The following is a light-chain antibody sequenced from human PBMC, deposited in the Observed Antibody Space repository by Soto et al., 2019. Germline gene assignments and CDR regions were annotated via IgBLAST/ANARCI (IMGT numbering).Light chain of an antibody. V-gene: IGLV1-44*01. CDR2: SNS. Sequence: QAVLTQPPSASGTPGQRVTISCSGSSSNIGSNIVNWYQQLPGTAPKLLIFSNSQRPSGVPDRFSGSKSGTSASLAISGLQSEDEADYYCAAWDDSPNGYVFGTGTKLTVL. J-gene: IGLJ1*01. CDR3: AAWDDSPNGYV. CDR1: SSNIGSNI.